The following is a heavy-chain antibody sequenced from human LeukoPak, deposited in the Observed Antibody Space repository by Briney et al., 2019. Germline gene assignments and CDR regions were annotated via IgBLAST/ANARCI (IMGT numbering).Heavy chain of an antibody. Sequence: PSETLSLTCTVSGVSISNYYWNWIRQPPGKGLEWIGYIYNSGSINYNPSLKSRVNISVDTSKNQFSLRLTSVSAADTAVYYCARGFDSKSTYFDYWGQGTLLTVSS. D-gene: IGHD5-12*01. CDR1: GVSISNYY. J-gene: IGHJ4*02. CDR2: IYNSGSI. CDR3: ARGFDSKSTYFDY. V-gene: IGHV4-59*01.